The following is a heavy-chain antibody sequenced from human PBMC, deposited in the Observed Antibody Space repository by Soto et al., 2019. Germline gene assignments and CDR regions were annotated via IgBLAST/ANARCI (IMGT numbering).Heavy chain of an antibody. CDR1: GFTFSNYG. Sequence: PGGSLRLSCAASGFTFSNYGMHWVRQAPGKGLEWMALIFYDGSEIYYADSVKGRFTISRDNSKNTLYLQMNSLRVEDTAVYYCARADYYMDVWGRGTTVTVSS. V-gene: IGHV3-33*01. J-gene: IGHJ6*03. CDR2: IFYDGSEI. CDR3: ARADYYMDV.